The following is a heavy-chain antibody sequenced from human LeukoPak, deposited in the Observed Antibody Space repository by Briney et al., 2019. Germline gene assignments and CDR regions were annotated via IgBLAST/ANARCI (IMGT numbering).Heavy chain of an antibody. Sequence: GGILRLSCAASGFTFSSYGMSWVRQAPGKGLEWVSAISGSGGSTYYADSVKGRFTISRDNSKNTLYLQMNSLRAEDTAVYYCAKSSSWSFLFDPWGQGTLVTVSS. CDR1: GFTFSSYG. CDR3: AKSSSWSFLFDP. CDR2: ISGSGGST. D-gene: IGHD6-13*01. J-gene: IGHJ5*02. V-gene: IGHV3-23*01.